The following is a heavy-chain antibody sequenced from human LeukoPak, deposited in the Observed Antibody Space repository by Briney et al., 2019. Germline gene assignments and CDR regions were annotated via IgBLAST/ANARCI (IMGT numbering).Heavy chain of an antibody. Sequence: SETLSLTCTVSGGSISSYYWSWIRQPPGKGLEWIGYIYYSGSTNYNPSLKSRVTISVDTSMNQFSLKLSSVTAADTAVYYCAREWGGNWNYDSLFDYWGQGTLITVSS. J-gene: IGHJ4*02. V-gene: IGHV4-59*01. D-gene: IGHD1-7*01. CDR1: GGSISSYY. CDR2: IYYSGST. CDR3: AREWGGNWNYDSLFDY.